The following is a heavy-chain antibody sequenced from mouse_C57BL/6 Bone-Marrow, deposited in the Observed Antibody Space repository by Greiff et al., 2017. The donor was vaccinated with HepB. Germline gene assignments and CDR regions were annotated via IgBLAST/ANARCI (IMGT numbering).Heavy chain of an antibody. J-gene: IGHJ4*01. CDR1: GFTFSSYG. Sequence: EVMLVESGGDLVKPGGSLKLSCAASGFTFSSYGMSWVRQTPDKRLEWVATISSGGSYTYYPDSVKGRFTISRDNAKNTLYLQMSSLKSEDTAMYYCARRIPYYYAMDYWGQGTSVTVSS. CDR3: ARRIPYYYAMDY. V-gene: IGHV5-6*02. CDR2: ISSGGSYT.